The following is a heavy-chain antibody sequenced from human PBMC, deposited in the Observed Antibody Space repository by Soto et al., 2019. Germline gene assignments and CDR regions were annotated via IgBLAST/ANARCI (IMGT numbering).Heavy chain of an antibody. CDR2: ITTSGSTI. J-gene: IGHJ4*02. CDR1: GFTFSSYE. D-gene: IGHD3-22*01. CDR3: ARGDSSTLDY. Sequence: GGSLRLSCAASGFTFSSYEMNRVRQAPGKGLEWVSYITTSGSTINYADSVKGRFTISRDNAKKSLSLQINSLRAEDTAVYYCARGDSSTLDYWGQGTLVTVSS. V-gene: IGHV3-48*03.